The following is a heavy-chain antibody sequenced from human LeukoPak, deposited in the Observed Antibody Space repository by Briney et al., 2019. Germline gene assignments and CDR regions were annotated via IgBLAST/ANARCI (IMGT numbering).Heavy chain of an antibody. V-gene: IGHV3-7*01. CDR1: GFNISNYW. CDR2: MRQDGNSK. CDR3: ATERWTQYDFWSGYSDH. D-gene: IGHD3-3*01. Sequence: GGSLRLSCAVFGFNISNYWMTWVRQAPGRGLEWVANMRQDGNSKYYVDSVKGRFTISRDNAKNAVYLQMNSLRVEDAGVYYCATERWTQYDFWSGYSDHWGQGTLVTVSS. J-gene: IGHJ4*02.